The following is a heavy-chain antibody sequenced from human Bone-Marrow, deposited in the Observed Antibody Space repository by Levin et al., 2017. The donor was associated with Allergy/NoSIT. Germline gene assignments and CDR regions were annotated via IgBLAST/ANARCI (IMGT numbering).Heavy chain of an antibody. CDR3: ARGSSDFGDYGCYFDV. J-gene: IGHJ4*02. V-gene: IGHV4-31*11. CDR1: GGSISSAPYF. Sequence: SQTLSLTCAVSGGSISSAPYFWSWIRHHPRKGLEWIGYIYYSGRSYSNPSLKSRLTMSVDTSKNHFSLKLSPVTAADSAVYYCARGSSDFGDYGCYFDVWGRGTLVTVSS. D-gene: IGHD4-17*01. CDR2: IYYSGRS.